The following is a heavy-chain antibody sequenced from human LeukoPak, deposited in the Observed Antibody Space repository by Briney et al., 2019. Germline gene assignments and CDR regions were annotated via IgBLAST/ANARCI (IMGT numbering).Heavy chain of an antibody. V-gene: IGHV3-7*05. CDR1: GFTFSNYW. J-gene: IGHJ4*02. Sequence: GGSLRLSCAASGFTFSNYWISWVRQAPGKGLEWVANIKKDGSETYYVDSVKGRLTISRDNAKSSLYLQMNSLRAEDTAVYYCARVGSTCDHWGQGTLVTVSS. D-gene: IGHD2-15*01. CDR2: IKKDGSET. CDR3: ARVGSTCDH.